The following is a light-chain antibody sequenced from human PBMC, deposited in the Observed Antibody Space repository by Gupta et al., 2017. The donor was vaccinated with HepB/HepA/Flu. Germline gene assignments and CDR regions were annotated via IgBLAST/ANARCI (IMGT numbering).Light chain of an antibody. V-gene: IGKV1-39*01. Sequence: IEMTQSPSSLYASVGDRVTITCRASQRISSYLNWYQQKPGKAPKLLIYAASRLKSGVPSRFSGSGCGTDFTLTIRRRQPEDFANYYYQQRYCIPGYFGQGTKLDIK. J-gene: IGKJ2*01. CDR1: QRISSY. CDR2: AAS. CDR3: QQRYCIPGY.